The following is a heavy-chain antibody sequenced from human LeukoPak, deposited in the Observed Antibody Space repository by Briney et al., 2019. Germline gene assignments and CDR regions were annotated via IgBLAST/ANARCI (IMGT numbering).Heavy chain of an antibody. J-gene: IGHJ4*02. CDR2: ISTYNGDT. Sequence: EASVKVSRKASGYTFTSYGITWVRQAPGQGLEWMGWISTYNGDTKYAQNLQGRVTMTRDTSTNTAYMQLRSLRSDDTAVYYCARDPSNSSGRYIFFDFWGQGTLVAVSS. CDR3: ARDPSNSSGRYIFFDF. D-gene: IGHD6-13*01. V-gene: IGHV1-18*01. CDR1: GYTFTSYG.